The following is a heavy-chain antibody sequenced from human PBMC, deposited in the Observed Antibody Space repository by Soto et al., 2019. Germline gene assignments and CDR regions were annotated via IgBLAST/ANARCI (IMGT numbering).Heavy chain of an antibody. V-gene: IGHV3-30-3*01. CDR3: PRDRYSSSTLFDY. D-gene: IGHD6-6*01. CDR1: GFTLSNYA. Sequence: QVQLVESGGGVVQPGRSLRLSCAASGFTLSNYAMHWVRQAPGKGLEGLAVILDDGDKTYYRYSVKGRFTISRDNSNKTLYLQMNGLRPEDTAIYYCPRDRYSSSTLFDYWGQGTLVTVSS. J-gene: IGHJ4*02. CDR2: ILDDGDKT.